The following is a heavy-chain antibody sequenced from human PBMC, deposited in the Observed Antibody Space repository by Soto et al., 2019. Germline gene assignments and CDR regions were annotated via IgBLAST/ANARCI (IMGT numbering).Heavy chain of an antibody. CDR3: ARGRRGYGDYVYDY. CDR2: MNPNSGNT. CDR1: GYTFTRND. J-gene: IGHJ4*02. D-gene: IGHD4-17*01. Sequence: ASVKVSCKASGYTFTRNDINWVRQDTGQGLEWMGWMNPNSGNTGYAQKFQGRVTMTRNTSISTAYMELSSLRSEDTAVYYCARGRRGYGDYVYDYWGQGTLVTVSS. V-gene: IGHV1-8*01.